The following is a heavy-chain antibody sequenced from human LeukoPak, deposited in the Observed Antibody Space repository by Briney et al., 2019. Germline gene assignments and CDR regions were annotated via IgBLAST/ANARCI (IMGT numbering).Heavy chain of an antibody. V-gene: IGHV4-59*01. CDR2: IYYSGST. J-gene: IGHJ5*02. D-gene: IGHD6-13*01. CDR1: GGSISSYY. Sequence: SETLSLTCTVSGGSISSYYWSWIRRPPGKGLEWIGYIYYSGSTNYNPSLKSRVTISVDTSKNQFSLKLSSVTAADTAVYYCARESDSGSWYSWFDPWGQGTLVTVSS. CDR3: ARESDSGSWYSWFDP.